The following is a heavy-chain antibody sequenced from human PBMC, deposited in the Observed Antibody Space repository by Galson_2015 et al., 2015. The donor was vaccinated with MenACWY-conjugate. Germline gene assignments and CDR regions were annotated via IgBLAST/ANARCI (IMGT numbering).Heavy chain of an antibody. D-gene: IGHD2-2*02. CDR1: GFTFSSYA. Sequence: SLRLSCAASGFTFSSYAMSWVRQAPGKGLEWVSAISGSGGSTYYADSVKGRFTISRDNSKNTLYLQMNSLRAEDTAVYYCAKEEDCSSTSCYTGYYYYGMDVWGQGTTVTVSS. CDR2: ISGSGGST. J-gene: IGHJ6*02. V-gene: IGHV3-23*01. CDR3: AKEEDCSSTSCYTGYYYYGMDV.